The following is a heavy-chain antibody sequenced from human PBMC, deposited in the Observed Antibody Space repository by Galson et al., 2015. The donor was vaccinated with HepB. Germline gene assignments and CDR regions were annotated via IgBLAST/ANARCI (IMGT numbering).Heavy chain of an antibody. J-gene: IGHJ6*03. D-gene: IGHD5-18*01. Sequence: SLRLSCAASGFTFNRFSMSWVRQAPGKGLEWVANIKQDGSEKYYVDSVKGRFSISRDNARNSLYLQMNSLRAEDTALYYCARHDYSYGDYDYHYMDVWGKGTTVSVSS. CDR1: GFTFNRFS. CDR2: IKQDGSEK. CDR3: ARHDYSYGDYDYHYMDV. V-gene: IGHV3-7*01.